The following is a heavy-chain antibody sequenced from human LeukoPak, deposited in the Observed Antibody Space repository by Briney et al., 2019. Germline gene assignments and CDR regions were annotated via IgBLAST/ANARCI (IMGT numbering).Heavy chain of an antibody. V-gene: IGHV4-38-2*01. CDR2: IYHTGST. CDR3: ARDKDDYVWGTYRW. Sequence: SSETLSLTCAVSGYSISSGYYWGWVRLAPGKGLEWIGSIYHTGSTDYNPSLKSRLTISVDMSKNQFSLNLRSVTAADTAVYYCARDKDDYVWGTYRWWGQGMLVILSS. D-gene: IGHD3-16*02. J-gene: IGHJ4*02. CDR1: GYSISSGYY.